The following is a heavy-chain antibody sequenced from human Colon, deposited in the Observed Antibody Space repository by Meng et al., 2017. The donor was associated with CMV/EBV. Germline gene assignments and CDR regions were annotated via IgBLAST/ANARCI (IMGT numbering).Heavy chain of an antibody. V-gene: IGHV4-59*01. CDR1: GGSISGYY. Sequence: SETLSLTCSVSGGSISGYYWSWIRQPPGKGLEWIGRVYYSGSAQYNPSLQSRVTISADTSKNQFSLTLTSVTAADTAVYYCARVRQLEGSSSNYHYYYGMDVWGQGTTVTVSS. CDR3: ARVRQLEGSSSNYHYYYGMDV. CDR2: VYYSGSA. D-gene: IGHD1-1*01. J-gene: IGHJ6*02.